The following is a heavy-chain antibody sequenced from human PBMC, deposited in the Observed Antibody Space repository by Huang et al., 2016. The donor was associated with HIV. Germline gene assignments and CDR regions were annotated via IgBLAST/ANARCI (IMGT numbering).Heavy chain of an antibody. CDR1: GGSINSVTYY. V-gene: IGHV4-61*09. CDR3: AREALRPGAGIKGYFDY. Sequence: QVQLQESGPGLVKPSQTLSLTCTVSGGSINSVTYYWSWIRQPAGKGLAWIGHIYTSGSTNHNPSLKSRVTISVDTSKNQFSLKLSSVTAADTAVYYCAREALRPGAGIKGYFDYWGPGTRVTVSS. D-gene: IGHD6-19*01. CDR2: IYTSGST. J-gene: IGHJ4*02.